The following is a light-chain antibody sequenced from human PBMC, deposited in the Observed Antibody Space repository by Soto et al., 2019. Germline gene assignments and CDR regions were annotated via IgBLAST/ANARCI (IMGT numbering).Light chain of an antibody. J-gene: IGLJ1*01. CDR3: SSYTTSSTPHYV. Sequence: QSVLTQPASVSGSRGQSITVACTGTSSDVGGYNSVSWYQHHPGKAPKLMIFDVSDRPSGVSSRFSGSKSGNTASLTISGLQAEDEADYYCSSYTTSSTPHYVFGPGTKVTVL. CDR1: SSDVGGYNS. V-gene: IGLV2-14*03. CDR2: DVS.